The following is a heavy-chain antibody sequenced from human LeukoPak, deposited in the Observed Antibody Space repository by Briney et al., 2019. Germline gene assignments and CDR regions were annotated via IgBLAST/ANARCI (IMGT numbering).Heavy chain of an antibody. D-gene: IGHD7-27*01. CDR3: ARHDPGWFDT. Sequence: PSETLSLTCTVSGGSISSSYWSWIRQPPGKGLVWIGYIHYSGSTNYNPSLKSRATISVDTSKAHFSLKLSSATATDTAAYYCARHDPGWFDTWGQGTLVTVSS. CDR2: IHYSGST. V-gene: IGHV4-59*08. CDR1: GGSISSSY. J-gene: IGHJ5*02.